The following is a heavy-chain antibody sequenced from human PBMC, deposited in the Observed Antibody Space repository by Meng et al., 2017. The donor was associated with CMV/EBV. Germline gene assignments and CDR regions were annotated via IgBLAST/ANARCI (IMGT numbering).Heavy chain of an antibody. J-gene: IGHJ6*02. CDR1: GFTFSSCG. CDR2: IWYDGSNK. Sequence: GESLKISCAASGFTFSSCGMHWVRQAPGKGLEWVAVIWYDGSNKYYADSVKGRFTISRDNSKNTLYLQMNSLRAEDTAVYYCANTVRPKWNYYGMDVWGQGTTVTVSS. V-gene: IGHV3-33*06. CDR3: ANTVRPKWNYYGMDV. D-gene: IGHD1-26*01.